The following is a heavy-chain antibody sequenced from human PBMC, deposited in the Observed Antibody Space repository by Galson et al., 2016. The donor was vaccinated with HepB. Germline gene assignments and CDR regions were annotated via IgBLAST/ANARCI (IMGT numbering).Heavy chain of an antibody. CDR1: GFTFSGYA. CDR2: LSRSGDST. V-gene: IGHV3-23*01. J-gene: IGHJ4*02. D-gene: IGHD1-14*01. Sequence: SLRLSCAASGFTFSGYAMSWVRQAPGKGLEWVSTLSRSGDSTSYADSVQGRFTISRDYSKNTLYLLLNSLRAEDTAVYYCVKNQYHERRYFDYWGQGTLVTVSS. CDR3: VKNQYHERRYFDY.